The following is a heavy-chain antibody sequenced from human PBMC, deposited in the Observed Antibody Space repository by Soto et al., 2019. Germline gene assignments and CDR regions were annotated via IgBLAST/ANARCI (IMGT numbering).Heavy chain of an antibody. J-gene: IGHJ4*02. D-gene: IGHD6-19*01. V-gene: IGHV3-23*01. Sequence: GGSLRLSCAASGFTFSSYAMSWVRHAPGRGLEWVSAISVSGGSTYYADSVKGRFTVSRDNSKNTLYLQMNRLRAEDTAVYYCAKVKKGSGWYDPFDYWGQGTLVTSPQ. CDR2: ISVSGGST. CDR1: GFTFSSYA. CDR3: AKVKKGSGWYDPFDY.